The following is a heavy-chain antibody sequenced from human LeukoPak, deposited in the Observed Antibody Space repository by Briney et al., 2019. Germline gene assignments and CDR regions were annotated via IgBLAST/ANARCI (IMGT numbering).Heavy chain of an antibody. CDR1: GFTFDDYA. D-gene: IGHD6-13*01. CDR3: ARFIASPGPDAFDI. CDR2: ISWSSGSL. Sequence: GGSLRLSCTASGFTFDDYAMHWVRQAPGKGLEWVSGISWSSGSLGYADSVKGRFTISRDSARNSVYLQMNSLRADETAVYFCARFIASPGPDAFDIWGQGTLVTVSS. V-gene: IGHV3-9*01. J-gene: IGHJ3*02.